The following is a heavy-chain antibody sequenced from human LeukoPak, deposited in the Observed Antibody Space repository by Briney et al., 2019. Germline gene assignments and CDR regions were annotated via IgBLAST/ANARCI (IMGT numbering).Heavy chain of an antibody. CDR2: IIAISGVA. CDR3: ASGSLASYFDH. V-gene: IGHV1-2*02. J-gene: IGHJ4*02. Sequence: GALKVSCKASGYTFSGYYMHWVRQAPGQGLEWMGWIIAISGVAKSVQKFQGRVTTTPETTISTHYMELSRLRSDDTAAYYCASGSLASYFDHWGQGTLVTVS. D-gene: IGHD3-16*01. CDR1: GYTFSGYY.